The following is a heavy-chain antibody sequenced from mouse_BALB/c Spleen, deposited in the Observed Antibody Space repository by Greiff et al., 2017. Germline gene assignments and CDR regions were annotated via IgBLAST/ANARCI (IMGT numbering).Heavy chain of an antibody. CDR3: AREGTLYFDY. CDR1: GYTFTSYW. CDR2: IDPSDSET. Sequence: VQLQQPGAELVKPGAPVKLSCKASGYTFTSYWMNWVKQRPGRGLEWIGRIDPSDSETHYNQKFKDKATLTVDKSSSTAYIQLSSLTSEDSAVYYCAREGTLYFDYWGQGTTLTVSS. J-gene: IGHJ2*01. D-gene: IGHD2-14*01. V-gene: IGHV1-69*02.